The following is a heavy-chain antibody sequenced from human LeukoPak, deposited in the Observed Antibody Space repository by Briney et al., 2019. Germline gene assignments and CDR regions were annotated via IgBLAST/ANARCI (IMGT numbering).Heavy chain of an antibody. CDR3: AKVSRRIALAGYFDY. CDR1: GFTFSSYG. J-gene: IGHJ4*02. V-gene: IGHV3-23*01. CDR2: ISGSGGST. Sequence: GGSLRLSYAASGFTFSSYGMSWVRQAPGKGLEWVSAISGSGGSTYYADSVKGRFTISRDNSKNTLYLQMNSLRAEDTAVYYCAKVSRRIALAGYFDYWGQGTLVTVSS. D-gene: IGHD6-19*01.